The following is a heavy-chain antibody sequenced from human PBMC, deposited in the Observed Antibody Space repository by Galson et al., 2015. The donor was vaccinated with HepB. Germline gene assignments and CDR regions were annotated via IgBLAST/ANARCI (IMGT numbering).Heavy chain of an antibody. D-gene: IGHD6-13*01. CDR1: GGSFSGYY. V-gene: IGHV4-34*01. CDR2: INHSGST. J-gene: IGHJ4*02. Sequence: ETLSLTCAVYGGSFSGYYWSWIRQPPGKGLEWIGEINHSGSTNYNPSLKNRVTMSIDTSKNQFSLKLKSMTAADTAVYYCARESAGTFDYWGQGTLVTVSS. CDR3: ARESAGTFDY.